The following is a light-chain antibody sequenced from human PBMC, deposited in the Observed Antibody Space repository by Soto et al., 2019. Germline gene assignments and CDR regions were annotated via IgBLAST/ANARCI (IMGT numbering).Light chain of an antibody. CDR1: QSVSSN. CDR2: GAS. J-gene: IGKJ1*01. V-gene: IGKV3-15*01. CDR3: QQYNNWWT. Sequence: EIVLTQSPDTLSLSPGERATLSCRASQSVSSNLAWYQQKPGQAPRLLIYGASTRATGIPARFSGSGSGTELTLTISSLQSEDFAVYYCQQYNNWWTFGQGTKVDIK.